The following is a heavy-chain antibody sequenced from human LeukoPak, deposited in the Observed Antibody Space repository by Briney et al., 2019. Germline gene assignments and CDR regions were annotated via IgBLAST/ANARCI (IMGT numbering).Heavy chain of an antibody. CDR3: ARHSIATDGARLFDY. V-gene: IGHV4-59*08. CDR1: GGSITSYY. J-gene: IGHJ4*02. CDR2: IYYSGYS. D-gene: IGHD2-21*01. Sequence: SETLSLTCTVSGGSITSYYWAWLRQPPGKGLEWIGYIYYSGYSNYNPSLKRRVSMSVDTSKNQFSLKLTSVTAADTAVYYCARHSIATDGARLFDYWGRGTLVTVSS.